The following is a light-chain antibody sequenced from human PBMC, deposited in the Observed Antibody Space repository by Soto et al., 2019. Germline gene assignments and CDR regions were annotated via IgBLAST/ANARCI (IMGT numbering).Light chain of an antibody. CDR3: QQYNTYPPT. CDR2: AAS. Sequence: DIQMTQSPSSLSASVGDRVTITCRASQGISIYLAWFQQKSGTAPKSLVYAASRLESGVPSKFSGSGSGTDFTLTISSLQPEDFATYYCQQYNTYPPTFGGGTKVEIK. CDR1: QGISIY. V-gene: IGKV1-16*02. J-gene: IGKJ4*01.